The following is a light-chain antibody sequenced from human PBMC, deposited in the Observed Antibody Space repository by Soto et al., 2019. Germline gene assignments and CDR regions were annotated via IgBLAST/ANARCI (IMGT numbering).Light chain of an antibody. V-gene: IGLV1-40*01. CDR2: GDN. CDR3: QSYDSTISGEV. J-gene: IGLJ2*01. CDR1: SSNIGAGYD. Sequence: QSVLTQPPSVSGAPGQRVTISCTGSSSNIGAGYDVHWYQQLPGTAPKLLISGDNNRPSGVPDRFSASKSGTSASLAITGLHADDEADFYCQSYDSTISGEVFGRGTKLTVL.